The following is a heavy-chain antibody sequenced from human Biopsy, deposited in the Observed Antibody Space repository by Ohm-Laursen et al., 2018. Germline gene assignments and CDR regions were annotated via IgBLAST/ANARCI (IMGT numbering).Heavy chain of an antibody. CDR1: GGSISSSY. Sequence: GTLSLTWCVSGGSISSSYWSWIRQSPGKGLEWIGYISYSGSTSYNPSLKSRVTISADTSKNQLSLTLSSLTAADTAVYYCARFIVPSLHCSNGVCPIRWFDPWGQGTLVTVFS. D-gene: IGHD2-2*01. CDR2: ISYSGST. CDR3: ARFIVPSLHCSNGVCPIRWFDP. V-gene: IGHV4-59*12. J-gene: IGHJ5*02.